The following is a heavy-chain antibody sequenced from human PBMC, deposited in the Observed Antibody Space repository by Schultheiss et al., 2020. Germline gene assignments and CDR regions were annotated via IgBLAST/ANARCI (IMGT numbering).Heavy chain of an antibody. CDR3: ARGSGWYYFDY. CDR2: IWYDGSNK. CDR1: GFTFSSYV. J-gene: IGHJ4*02. Sequence: GGSLRLSCAASGFTFSSYVMHWVRQAPGKGLEWVAVIWYDGSNKYYADSVKGRFTISRDNSKNTLYLQMNSLRAEDTAVYYCARGSGWYYFDYWGQGTLVTVSS. D-gene: IGHD6-19*01. V-gene: IGHV3-33*08.